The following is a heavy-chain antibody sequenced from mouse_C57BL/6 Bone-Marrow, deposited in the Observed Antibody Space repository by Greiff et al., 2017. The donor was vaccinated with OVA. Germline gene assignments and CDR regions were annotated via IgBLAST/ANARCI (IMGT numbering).Heavy chain of an antibody. V-gene: IGHV10-1*01. CDR1: GFSFNTYA. J-gene: IGHJ4*01. CDR3: VRYGITGYYAMDY. Sequence: GGGLVQPKGSLKLSCAASGFSFNTYAMNWVRQAPGKGLEWVARIRSKSNNYATYYADSVKDRFTISRDDSESMLYLQMNNLKTEDTAMYYCVRYGITGYYAMDYWGQGTSVTVSS. D-gene: IGHD2-10*02. CDR2: IRSKSNNYAT.